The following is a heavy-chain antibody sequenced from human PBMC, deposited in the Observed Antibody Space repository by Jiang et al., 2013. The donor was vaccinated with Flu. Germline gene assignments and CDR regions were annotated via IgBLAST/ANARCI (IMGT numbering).Heavy chain of an antibody. CDR3: ARHYYDSSGYYYPSDWYFDL. V-gene: IGHV4-59*08. D-gene: IGHD3-22*01. CDR1: GGSISSYY. CDR2: IYYSGST. Sequence: GLVKPSETLSLTCTVSGGSISSYYWSWIRQPPGKGLEWIGYIYYSGSTNYNPSLKSRVTISVDTSKNQFSLKLSSVTAADTAVYYCARHYYDSSGYYYPSDWYFDLWGLAPWSLSPQ. J-gene: IGHJ2*01.